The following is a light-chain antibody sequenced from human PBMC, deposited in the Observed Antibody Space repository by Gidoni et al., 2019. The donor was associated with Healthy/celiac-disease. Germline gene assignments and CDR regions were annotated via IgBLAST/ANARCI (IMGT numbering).Light chain of an antibody. CDR1: QSVSSN. J-gene: IGKJ1*01. Sequence: EIVMTQSPATLSVSPGERATLSCRASQSVSSNLAWYQQKPGQAPRLLTYGAPTRATGIPARFSGSGSGTEFTLTISSLQSEDFAVYYCQQYNNWPPTWTFGQGTKVEIK. CDR3: QQYNNWPPTWT. CDR2: GAP. V-gene: IGKV3-15*01.